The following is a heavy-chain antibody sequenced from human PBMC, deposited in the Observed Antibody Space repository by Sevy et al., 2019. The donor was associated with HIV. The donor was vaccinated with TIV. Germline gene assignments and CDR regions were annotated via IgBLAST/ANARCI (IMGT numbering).Heavy chain of an antibody. D-gene: IGHD2-15*01. J-gene: IGHJ4*02. CDR3: ARVGCSGGSCYDY. V-gene: IGHV1-2*02. CDR2: INPNSGGT. Sequence: ASVKVSCKASGYTFTGYSMHWVRQAPGQGLEWMGWINPNSGGTNYAQKFQGRVTMTRDTSISTAYRELSRLRSDDTAVYYCARVGCSGGSCYDYWGQGTLVTVSS. CDR1: GYTFTGYS.